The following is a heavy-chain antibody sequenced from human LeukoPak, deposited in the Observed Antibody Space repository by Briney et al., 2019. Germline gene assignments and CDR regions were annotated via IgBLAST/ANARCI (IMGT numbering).Heavy chain of an antibody. Sequence: GGSLRLSCAASGFTFSRYAMHWVRQAPGKGLEWVAFIRYDGDGSTISYTGSVKGRFTISRDNSNNTLFLQMNSLREADTGVYFCAKDSAYDFWSGMTRQLNSWGQGTLVIVSS. CDR1: GFTFSRYA. CDR2: IRYDGDGSTI. V-gene: IGHV3-30*02. D-gene: IGHD3-3*01. CDR3: AKDSAYDFWSGMTRQLNS. J-gene: IGHJ4*02.